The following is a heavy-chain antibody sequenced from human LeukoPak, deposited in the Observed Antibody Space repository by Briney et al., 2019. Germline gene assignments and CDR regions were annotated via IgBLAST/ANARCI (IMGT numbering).Heavy chain of an antibody. V-gene: IGHV4-34*01. Sequence: SETLSLTCAVYGGSFSGYYWSWIRQPPGKGLEWIGEINHSGSTNYNPSLKSRVTISVDTSKNQFSLKLSSVTAADTAVYYCARGGLRYFDWLSHNWFDPWGQGTLVTVSS. J-gene: IGHJ5*02. CDR2: INHSGST. CDR1: GGSFSGYY. CDR3: ARGGLRYFDWLSHNWFDP. D-gene: IGHD3-9*01.